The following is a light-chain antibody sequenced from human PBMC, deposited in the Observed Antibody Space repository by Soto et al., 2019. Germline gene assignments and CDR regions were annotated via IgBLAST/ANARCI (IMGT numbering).Light chain of an antibody. Sequence: DIVMTQSPDSLAVSLGERATINCKSSQSVLHSSNNKNYLAWYQQKPGQSPKLLIYWASTRESGVPDRFSGSGSGTDFTLTISSLQAEDVAIYYCQQYYRPWTFGQGTNVEIK. J-gene: IGKJ1*01. CDR1: QSVLHSSNNKNY. V-gene: IGKV4-1*01. CDR3: QQYYRPWT. CDR2: WAS.